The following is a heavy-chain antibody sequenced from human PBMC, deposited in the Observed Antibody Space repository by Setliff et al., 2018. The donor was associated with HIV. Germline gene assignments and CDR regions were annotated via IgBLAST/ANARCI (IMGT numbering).Heavy chain of an antibody. Sequence: SETLSLTCTVSGGSISSSSHYWGWIRQSPGKGLEWIGSIYYTGSTYDNPSLKSRVTMSVDTSRNQFSLKLSSVTAADTAVYYCARHSPSDYWGQGTLVTVSS. V-gene: IGHV4-39*01. CDR1: GGSISSSSHY. CDR2: IYYTGST. J-gene: IGHJ4*02. CDR3: ARHSPSDY.